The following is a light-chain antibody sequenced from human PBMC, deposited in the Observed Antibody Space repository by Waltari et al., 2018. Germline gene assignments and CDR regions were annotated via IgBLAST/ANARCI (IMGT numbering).Light chain of an antibody. CDR2: GAS. CDR1: QSVSSSY. Sequence: EIVLTQSPGTLSLSPGERATLSCRASQSVSSSYLAWYQQKPGQAPRLLIYGASNRATGIPDRFSGSGSGTDFTLTISRLEPEDFAVYYCQQYGSPPYTFGQGTKLEI. J-gene: IGKJ2*01. V-gene: IGKV3-20*01. CDR3: QQYGSPPYT.